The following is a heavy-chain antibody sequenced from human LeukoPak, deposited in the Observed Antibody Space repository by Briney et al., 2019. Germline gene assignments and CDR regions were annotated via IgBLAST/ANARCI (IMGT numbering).Heavy chain of an antibody. J-gene: IGHJ3*02. CDR3: AREGSRSDDAFDI. Sequence: GRSLRLSCAASGFTFNTYTMHWVRQAPGEGLQWVALMSYDRSNEHYADPVKGRFTISRDNSKNTLYLQMTSLRLEDTAVYYCAREGSRSDDAFDIWGQGTLVTVSS. V-gene: IGHV3-30*04. CDR1: GFTFNTYT. CDR2: MSYDRSNE.